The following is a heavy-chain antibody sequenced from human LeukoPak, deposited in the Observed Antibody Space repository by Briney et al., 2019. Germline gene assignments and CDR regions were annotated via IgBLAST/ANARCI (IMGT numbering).Heavy chain of an antibody. J-gene: IGHJ3*02. CDR3: ARRNGAFDI. V-gene: IGHV4-34*01. Sequence: KTSETLSLTCAVYGGSFSGYYWSWIRQPPGKGLEWIGEINHSGSTNYNPSLKSRVTISVDTSKNQFSLKLSSVTAADTAVYYCARRNGAFDIWGQGTMVTVSS. CDR1: GGSFSGYY. CDR2: INHSGST. D-gene: IGHD2-8*01.